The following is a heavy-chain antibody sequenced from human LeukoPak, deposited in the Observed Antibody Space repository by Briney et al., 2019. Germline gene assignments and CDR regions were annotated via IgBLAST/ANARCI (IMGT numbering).Heavy chain of an antibody. D-gene: IGHD6-13*01. CDR2: INPKSGGT. Sequence: GASVKVSCKASGYTFTSYDINRVRQATGQGLEWMGWINPKSGGTNYAQKFQGWVTVTRDTSTSTAYMELRRLTSDDTAVYYCARDSAAAGTKNAFDIWGQGTMVTVSS. CDR3: ARDSAAAGTKNAFDI. J-gene: IGHJ3*02. V-gene: IGHV1-2*04. CDR1: GYTFTSYD.